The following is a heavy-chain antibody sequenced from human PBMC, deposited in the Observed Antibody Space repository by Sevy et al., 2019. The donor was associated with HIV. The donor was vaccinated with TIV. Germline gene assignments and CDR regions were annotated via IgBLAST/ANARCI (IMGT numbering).Heavy chain of an antibody. CDR1: GYSLSKLS. D-gene: IGHD2-15*01. CDR2: LDPGNGEI. J-gene: IGHJ5*02. Sequence: ASVKVSCKVFGYSLSKLSMHWVRQAPGKGLEWMGSLDPGNGEITYAQTLQGRVTMTEDTSKDTAYMELSSLTSEDTATYYCATVGLGYYSGSSYYQGDWFDPWGQGTLVTVSS. CDR3: ATVGLGYYSGSSYYQGDWFDP. V-gene: IGHV1-24*01.